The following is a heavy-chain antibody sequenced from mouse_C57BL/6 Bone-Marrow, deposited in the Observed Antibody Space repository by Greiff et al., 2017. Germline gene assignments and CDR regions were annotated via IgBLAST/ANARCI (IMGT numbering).Heavy chain of an antibody. CDR2: IRSKSNNYAT. V-gene: IGHV10-1*01. Sequence: EVKLVESGGGLVQPKGSLKLSCAASGFSFNTYAMTWVRQAPGKGLEWVARIRSKSNNYATYYADSVKDRFTISRDDSESMLYLQMNNLTTVDTAMYYCVRQTHYYGSSYWYFDVWGTGTTVTVSS. J-gene: IGHJ1*03. D-gene: IGHD1-1*01. CDR3: VRQTHYYGSSYWYFDV. CDR1: GFSFNTYA.